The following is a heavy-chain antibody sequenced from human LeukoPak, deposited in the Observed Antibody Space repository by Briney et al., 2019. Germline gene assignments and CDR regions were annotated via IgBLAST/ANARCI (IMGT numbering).Heavy chain of an antibody. CDR2: IDHSGST. D-gene: IGHD2-2*01. CDR3: ARVGNIVVAGFDY. J-gene: IGHJ4*02. CDR1: GGSFSGCY. Sequence: PSETLSLTCAVYGGSFSGCYWSWIRQPPGKGLEWIGEIDHSGSTNYNPSLKSRVTISVDTSKNQFSLKLSSVTAADTAVYYCARVGNIVVAGFDYWGQGTLVTVSS. V-gene: IGHV4-34*01.